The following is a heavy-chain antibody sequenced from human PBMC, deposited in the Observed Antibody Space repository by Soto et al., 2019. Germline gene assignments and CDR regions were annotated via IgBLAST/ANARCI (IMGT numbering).Heavy chain of an antibody. CDR3: AGRCRGCNCLSSYGMDV. CDR2: TDPSDSQS. CDR1: GYSFTCNW. D-gene: IGHD2-15*01. Sequence: GESLKISCKGSGYSFTCNWINRLRQMPGKGLEWMVRTDPSDSQSNYNTSFQGHVTIPADNSTSSAYLQWNSLKASDTAKHHWAGRCRGCNCLSSYGMDVCGQGTTVTVCS. V-gene: IGHV5-10-1*01. J-gene: IGHJ6*02.